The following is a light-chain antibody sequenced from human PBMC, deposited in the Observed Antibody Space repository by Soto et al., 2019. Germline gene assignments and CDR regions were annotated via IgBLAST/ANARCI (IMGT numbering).Light chain of an antibody. CDR3: SSYAGSTNPNFV. Sequence: QSVLTQPASVSGSPGQSITISCTGTSSDVGSYNLVSWYQQHPGKAPKLMIYEGSKRPSGVSNRFSGSKSGNTASLTISGLQAEDEADYYCSSYAGSTNPNFVFGTGTKVTVL. V-gene: IGLV2-14*02. J-gene: IGLJ1*01. CDR2: EGS. CDR1: SSDVGSYNL.